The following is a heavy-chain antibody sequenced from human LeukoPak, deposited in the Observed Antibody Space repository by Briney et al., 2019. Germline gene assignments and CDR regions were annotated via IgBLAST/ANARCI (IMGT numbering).Heavy chain of an antibody. Sequence: GGSLRLSCAASGFTFSSYWMSWVRQAPGKGLEWVANIKQDGSEKYYVDSVKGRFTISRDNAKDSLYLQMNSLRAEDTAVYYCAREVSSSSGWHYYYYYYMDVWGKGTTVTVSS. D-gene: IGHD6-19*01. CDR2: IKQDGSEK. CDR1: GFTFSSYW. V-gene: IGHV3-7*01. J-gene: IGHJ6*03. CDR3: AREVSSSSGWHYYYYYYMDV.